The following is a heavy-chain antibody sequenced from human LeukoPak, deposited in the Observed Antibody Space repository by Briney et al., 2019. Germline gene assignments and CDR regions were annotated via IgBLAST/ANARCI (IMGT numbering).Heavy chain of an antibody. V-gene: IGHV3-33*06. CDR3: AKDPGAFDI. CDR1: GFTFSSYG. CDR2: IWYDGSNK. Sequence: GGSLRLSCAASGFTFSSYGMHWVRQAPGKGLEWVAVIWYDGSNKYYAGSVKGRFTISRDNSKNTLYLQMNSLRAEDTAVYYCAKDPGAFDIWGQGTMVTVSS. J-gene: IGHJ3*02.